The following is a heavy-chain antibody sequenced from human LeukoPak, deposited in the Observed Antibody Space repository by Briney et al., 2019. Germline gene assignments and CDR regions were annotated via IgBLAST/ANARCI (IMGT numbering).Heavy chain of an antibody. CDR1: GFTFRKHW. V-gene: IGHV3-21*01. CDR3: ARDPSGSSWYLRYYYMDV. J-gene: IGHJ6*03. CDR2: ISSSSSYI. Sequence: GESLRLSCAADGFTFRKHWMSWVRQAMGKGLEWVSSISSSSSYIYYADSVKGRFTISRDNAKNSLYLQMNSLRAEDTAVYYCARDPSGSSWYLRYYYMDVWGKGTTVTISS. D-gene: IGHD6-13*01.